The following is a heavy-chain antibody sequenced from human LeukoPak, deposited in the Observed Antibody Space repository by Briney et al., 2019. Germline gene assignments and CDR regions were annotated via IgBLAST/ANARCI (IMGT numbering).Heavy chain of an antibody. CDR1: GFMFSSSW. V-gene: IGHV3-7*01. J-gene: IGHJ4*02. CDR2: IKEDGSDK. Sequence: GGSLRLSCAASGFMFSSSWMAWVRQAPGQGLEWVANIKEDGSDKNYVDSMKGRFTISRDNAKNSLYLQMNSLRAEDTAVYYCARDAAYGYDRFDYWGQGTQVTVSS. CDR3: ARDAAYGYDRFDY. D-gene: IGHD5-18*01.